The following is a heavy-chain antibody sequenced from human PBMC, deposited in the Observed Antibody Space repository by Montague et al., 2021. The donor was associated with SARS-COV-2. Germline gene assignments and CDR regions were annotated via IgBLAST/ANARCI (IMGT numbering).Heavy chain of an antibody. J-gene: IGHJ6*02. CDR3: AKDVEIGTYYYYGMDV. CDR1: GFTFDDYA. V-gene: IGHV3-9*01. Sequence: SRRLSLSASGFTFDDYAMHWVRQAPGKGLEWVSGISWNSGSIGYADSVKGRFTISRDNAKNSLYLQMNSLRAEDTALYYCAKDVEIGTYYYYGMDVWGQGTTVTVSS. D-gene: IGHD5-24*01. CDR2: ISWNSGSI.